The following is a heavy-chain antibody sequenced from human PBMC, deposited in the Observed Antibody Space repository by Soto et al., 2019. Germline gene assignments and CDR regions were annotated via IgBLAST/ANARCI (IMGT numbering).Heavy chain of an antibody. V-gene: IGHV3-15*01. CDR1: GFTFSNAW. J-gene: IGHJ4*02. Sequence: GGSLRLSCAASGFTFSNAWMSWVRQAPGKGLEWVGRIKSKTDGGTTDYAAPVKGRFTISRDDSKNTLYLQMNSLKTEDTAVYYCTVPAAPEYYFDYWGQGTLVTVSS. D-gene: IGHD2-2*01. CDR2: IKSKTDGGTT. CDR3: TVPAAPEYYFDY.